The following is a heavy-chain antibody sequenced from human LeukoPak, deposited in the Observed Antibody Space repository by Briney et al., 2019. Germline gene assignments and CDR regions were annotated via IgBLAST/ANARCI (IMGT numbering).Heavy chain of an antibody. D-gene: IGHD3-10*01. J-gene: IGHJ6*02. CDR1: GGSISSYY. Sequence: SETLSLTCTVSGGSISSYYWSWIRQPAGKGLEWIGRIYTSGSTNYNPSLESRVTMSVDTSKNQFSLKLSSVTAADTAVYYCARRPIRSLDGSGSHHPYYGMDVWGQGTTVTVSS. CDR2: IYTSGST. CDR3: ARRPIRSLDGSGSHHPYYGMDV. V-gene: IGHV4-4*07.